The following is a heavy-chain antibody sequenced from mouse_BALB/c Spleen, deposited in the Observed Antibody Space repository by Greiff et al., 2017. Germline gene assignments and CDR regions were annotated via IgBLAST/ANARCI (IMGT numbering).Heavy chain of an antibody. D-gene: IGHD1-1*01. V-gene: IGHV5-12-2*01. J-gene: IGHJ1*01. CDR1: GFTFSSYT. Sequence: EVHLVESGGGLVQPGGSLKLSCAASGFTFSSYTMSWVRQTPEKRLEWVAYISNGGGSTYYPDTVKGRFTISRDNAKNTLYLQMSSLKSEDTAMYYCARHGTDYYGSSYGYFDVWGAGTTVTVSS. CDR2: ISNGGGST. CDR3: ARHGTDYYGSSYGYFDV.